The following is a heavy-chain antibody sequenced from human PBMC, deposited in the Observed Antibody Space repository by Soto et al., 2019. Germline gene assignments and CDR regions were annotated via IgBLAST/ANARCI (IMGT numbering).Heavy chain of an antibody. D-gene: IGHD3-3*01. Sequence: SETLSLTCTVSGGSISSYYWSWIRQPPGKGLEWIGYIYYSGSTNYNPSLKSRVTISVDTSKNQFSLKLSSVTAADTAVYYCASAYYDFWSGYPAAQYFDYWGQGTLVTVSS. J-gene: IGHJ4*02. CDR1: GGSISSYY. V-gene: IGHV4-59*08. CDR2: IYYSGST. CDR3: ASAYYDFWSGYPAAQYFDY.